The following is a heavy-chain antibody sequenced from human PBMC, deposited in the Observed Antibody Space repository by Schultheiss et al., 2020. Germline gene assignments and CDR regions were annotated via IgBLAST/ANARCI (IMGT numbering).Heavy chain of an antibody. J-gene: IGHJ3*02. D-gene: IGHD4-23*01. CDR3: AKPEYGGNSGLVGAFDI. CDR2: ISGSGGST. Sequence: GESLKISCAASGFTFSSYAMSWVRQAPGKGLEWVSGISGSGGSTYYADSVKGRFTISRDNSKNTLYLQMNSLRAEDTAVYYCAKPEYGGNSGLVGAFDIWGQGTMVTVSS. V-gene: IGHV3-23*01. CDR1: GFTFSSYA.